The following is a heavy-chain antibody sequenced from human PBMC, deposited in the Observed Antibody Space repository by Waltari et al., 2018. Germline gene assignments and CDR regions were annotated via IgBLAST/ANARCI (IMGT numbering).Heavy chain of an antibody. V-gene: IGHV4-59*11. J-gene: IGHJ4*02. CDR3: ASWYDFDY. Sequence: QVQLQESGPGLVKPSETLSLTCTVSGGSISSHYWSWIRQPPGKGLEWIGYIYYSGSTNYNPSLKSRVTISVDTSKNQFSLKLSSVTAADTAVYYCASWYDFDYWGQGTLVTVSS. CDR2: IYYSGST. CDR1: GGSISSHY. D-gene: IGHD6-13*01.